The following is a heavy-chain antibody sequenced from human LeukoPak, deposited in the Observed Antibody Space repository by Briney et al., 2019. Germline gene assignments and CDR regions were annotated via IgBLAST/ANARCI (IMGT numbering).Heavy chain of an antibody. D-gene: IGHD6-19*01. CDR3: ARVDSSGSLGY. CDR1: GGSFSGYY. CDR2: INHSGST. J-gene: IGHJ4*02. Sequence: SETLSLTCAVYGGSFSGYYWSWIRQPPGKGLEWIGEINHSGSTYYNPSLKSRVTISVDASKNQFSLKLSSVTAADTAVYYCARVDSSGSLGYWGQGTLVTVSS. V-gene: IGHV4-34*01.